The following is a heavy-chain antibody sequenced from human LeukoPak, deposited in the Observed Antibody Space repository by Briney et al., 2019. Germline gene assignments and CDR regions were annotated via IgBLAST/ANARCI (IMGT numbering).Heavy chain of an antibody. CDR2: IDWDDDK. CDR1: GFSLSTSGMC. J-gene: IGHJ3*02. V-gene: IGHV2-70*11. CDR3: ARYTHSKNAFDI. D-gene: IGHD2-2*02. Sequence: SGPALVKPTQTLTLTCTFSGFSLSTSGMCVSWIRQPPGKAPEWLARIDWDDDKYYSTSLKTRLTISKDTSKNQVVLTMTNMDPVDTATYYCARYTHSKNAFDIWGQGTMVTVSS.